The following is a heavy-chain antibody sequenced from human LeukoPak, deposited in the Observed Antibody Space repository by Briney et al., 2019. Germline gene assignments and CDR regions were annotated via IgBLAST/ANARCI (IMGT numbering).Heavy chain of an antibody. CDR2: IHYSGRS. V-gene: IGHV4-59*08. Sequence: SETLSLTCTVSGGSISGHYWSWIRQPPGKGLEWIAYIHYSGRSDYNPSLKSRLTMSVDTSKNQISLNLISLTAADTAVYYCARLPGIAAVWGQGTLVTVSS. CDR1: GGSISGHY. CDR3: ARLPGIAAV. J-gene: IGHJ4*02. D-gene: IGHD6-13*01.